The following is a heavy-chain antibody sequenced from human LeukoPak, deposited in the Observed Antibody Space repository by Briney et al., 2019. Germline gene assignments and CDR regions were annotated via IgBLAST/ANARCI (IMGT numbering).Heavy chain of an antibody. CDR3: AKAAHYGGNSAFDI. V-gene: IGHV3-30*18. CDR1: GFTFSSYG. D-gene: IGHD4-23*01. J-gene: IGHJ3*02. Sequence: GGSLRLSCAASGFTFSSYGMHWVRQAPGKGLEWVAVISYDGSNKYYADSVEGRFTISRDNSKNTLYLQMNSLRAEDTAVYYCAKAAHYGGNSAFDIWGQGTMVTVSS. CDR2: ISYDGSNK.